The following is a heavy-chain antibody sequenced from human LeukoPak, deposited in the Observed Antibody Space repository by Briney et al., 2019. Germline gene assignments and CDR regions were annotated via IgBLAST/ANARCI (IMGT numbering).Heavy chain of an antibody. D-gene: IGHD3-10*01. Sequence: GGSLRLSCAASGFTFSSYAMSWVRQAPGKGLEWVSAISGSGGSTYYADSVRGRFTISRDNPKNTLYLQMNSLRAEDTAVYYCAKAPQNLWFGEFYKWFDPWGQGTLVTVSS. CDR2: ISGSGGST. J-gene: IGHJ5*02. CDR3: AKAPQNLWFGEFYKWFDP. CDR1: GFTFSSYA. V-gene: IGHV3-23*01.